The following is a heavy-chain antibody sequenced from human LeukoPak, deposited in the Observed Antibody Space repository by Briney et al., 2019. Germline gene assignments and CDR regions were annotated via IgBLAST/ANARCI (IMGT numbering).Heavy chain of an antibody. D-gene: IGHD2-15*01. CDR3: ARRKTATGAFDI. Sequence: PSETLSLTCTVSGGSISSYYWSWIRQPAGKGLEWIGYIYYSGSTNYNPSLKSRVTISVDTSKNQFSLKLSSVTAADTAVYYCARRKTATGAFDIWGQGTMVTVSS. CDR2: IYYSGST. J-gene: IGHJ3*02. CDR1: GGSISSYY. V-gene: IGHV4-59*08.